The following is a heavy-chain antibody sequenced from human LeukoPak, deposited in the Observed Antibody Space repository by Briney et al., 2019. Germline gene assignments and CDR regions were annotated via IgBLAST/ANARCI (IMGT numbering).Heavy chain of an antibody. CDR1: GGSLSSGSYY. J-gene: IGHJ5*02. D-gene: IGHD4-17*01. CDR2: VYSRGGT. CDR3: ARDQGEVDYGDYVWFDP. V-gene: IGHV4-61*02. Sequence: SETLSLTCTVSGGSLSSGSYYWSWIRQPAGKGLEWIGRVYSRGGTNYNPSLKSRVTISVDTSKNQFSLKMSSVTAADTAVYYCARDQGEVDYGDYVWFDPWGQGTLVTVSS.